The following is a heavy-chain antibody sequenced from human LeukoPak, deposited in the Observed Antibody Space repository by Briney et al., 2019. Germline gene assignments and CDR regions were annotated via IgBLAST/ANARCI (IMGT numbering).Heavy chain of an antibody. D-gene: IGHD1-26*01. CDR3: ARRYLGYGGSYYRWFDP. J-gene: IGHJ5*02. Sequence: SETLSLTCTVSGGSISSGSYYWGWIRQPPGKGLEWIGEINHSGSTNYNPSLKSRVTISVDTSKNQFSLKLSSVTAADTAVYYCARRYLGYGGSYYRWFDPWGQGTLVTVSS. CDR2: INHSGST. V-gene: IGHV4-39*07. CDR1: GGSISSGSYY.